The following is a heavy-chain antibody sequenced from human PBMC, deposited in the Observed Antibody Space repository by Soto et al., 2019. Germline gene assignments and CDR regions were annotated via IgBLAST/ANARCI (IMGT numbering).Heavy chain of an antibody. CDR1: GFTFTSYG. CDR3: ARDVGLDSDDFFAY. J-gene: IGHJ4*02. Sequence: GGSLRLSCTASGFTFTSYGMGWVRQAPGRGLQWVSTIRGDGGQTHYTDSVKGRFSISRDNSKNTVYLQMDSLRAEDTAMYFCARDVGLDSDDFFAYWGQGTQVTVSS. D-gene: IGHD3-9*01. CDR2: IRGDGGQT. V-gene: IGHV3-23*01.